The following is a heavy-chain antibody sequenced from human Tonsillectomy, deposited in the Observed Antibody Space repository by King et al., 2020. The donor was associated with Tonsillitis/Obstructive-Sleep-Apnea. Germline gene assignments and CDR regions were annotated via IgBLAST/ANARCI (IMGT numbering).Heavy chain of an antibody. Sequence: VQLVESGGGLVQPGGSLKLSCAASGFTFSDYAMHWVRQASGKGLEWVGRIRTKVNNYATAYAASVRGSFSISSDDSKNTAYLQMNSLKTEDTAVYYCTRRSEYCRSGVCHAGFDYWGQGTLVTVSS. V-gene: IGHV3-73*01. CDR2: IRTKVNNYAT. D-gene: IGHD6-6*01. CDR1: GFTFSDYA. CDR3: TRRSEYCRSGVCHAGFDY. J-gene: IGHJ4*02.